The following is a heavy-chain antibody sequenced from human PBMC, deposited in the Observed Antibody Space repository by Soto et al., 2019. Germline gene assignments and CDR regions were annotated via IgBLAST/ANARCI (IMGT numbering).Heavy chain of an antibody. CDR1: GGTFSSYA. CDR2: IIPILGTA. D-gene: IGHD2-15*01. V-gene: IGHV1-69*10. J-gene: IGHJ4*02. CDR3: ARAPGGGNQASYFDY. Sequence: SVKVSCKASGGTFSSYAISWVRQAPGQGLEWMGGIIPILGTANYAQKFQGRVTITADKSTSTAYMELSSLRSEDTAVYYCARAPGGGNQASYFDYWGQGTLVTVSS.